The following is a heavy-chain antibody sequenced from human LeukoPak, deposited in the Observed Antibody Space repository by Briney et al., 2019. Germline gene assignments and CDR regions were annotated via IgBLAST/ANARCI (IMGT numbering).Heavy chain of an antibody. V-gene: IGHV3-23*01. CDR3: GKPWYSGPEDY. J-gene: IGHJ4*02. CDR2: ISNSGDST. D-gene: IGHD6-13*01. CDR1: GLTFSGYA. Sequence: GGSLRLSCAASGLTFSGYAMSWVRQAPGKGLEWVSAISNSGDSTYYADSVKGRFVISRDNSINTLYLQMNSLTAEDTALYYCGKPWYSGPEDYWGQGALVTVSS.